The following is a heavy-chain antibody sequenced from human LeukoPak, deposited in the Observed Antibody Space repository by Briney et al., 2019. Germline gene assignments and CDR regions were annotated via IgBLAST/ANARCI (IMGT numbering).Heavy chain of an antibody. CDR1: GDSISGYY. D-gene: IGHD6-19*01. Sequence: KPSETLSLTCTVSGDSISGYYWSWIRQPPGKGLEWIGYIYYTGSTNYNPSLKSRVTISLDTSKNQFSLKLSSVSAADTAVYYCARVRGGAVAGVLDAFDIWGQGTMVTVSS. J-gene: IGHJ3*02. V-gene: IGHV4-59*01. CDR2: IYYTGST. CDR3: ARVRGGAVAGVLDAFDI.